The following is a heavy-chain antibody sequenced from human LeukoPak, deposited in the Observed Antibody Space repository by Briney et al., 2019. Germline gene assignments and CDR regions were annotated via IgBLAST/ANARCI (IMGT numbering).Heavy chain of an antibody. D-gene: IGHD5-24*01. CDR1: DDSVRGGYY. Sequence: SETLSLTCAVSDDSVRGGYYWGWVRQPPGKGLEWIGYIYHDGRTYYSPSLKSRVAIAVDTSKNQVYLNLTSVTVADTAVYYCAGPTIDYWGQGTVVIVSS. CDR2: IYHDGRT. J-gene: IGHJ4*02. CDR3: AGPTIDY. V-gene: IGHV4-38-2*01.